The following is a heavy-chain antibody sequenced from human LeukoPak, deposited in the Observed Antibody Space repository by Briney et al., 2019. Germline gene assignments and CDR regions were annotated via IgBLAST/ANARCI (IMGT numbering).Heavy chain of an antibody. Sequence: SETLSLTCAVSGYSISSGYYWGWIRQPPGKGLEWIGSIYHSGSAYYNPSLKSRVTISVDTSKNQFSLKLSSVTAADTAVYYCATYWDIVVVPAAMEAFDIWGQGTMVTVSS. CDR1: GYSISSGYY. D-gene: IGHD2-2*01. J-gene: IGHJ3*02. CDR2: IYHSGSA. CDR3: ATYWDIVVVPAAMEAFDI. V-gene: IGHV4-38-2*01.